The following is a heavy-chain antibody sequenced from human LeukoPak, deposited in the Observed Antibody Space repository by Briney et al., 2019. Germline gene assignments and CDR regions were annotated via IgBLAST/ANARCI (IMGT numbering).Heavy chain of an antibody. CDR3: ARVYRSPVVVPAAMLGVYCSGGSCHTDY. J-gene: IGHJ4*02. Sequence: PGGSLRLSCAASGFTFSSYWMSWVRQAPGKGLEWVANIKQDGSEKYYVDSVKGRFTISRDNAKNSLYLQMNSLRAEDTAVYYCARVYRSPVVVPAAMLGVYCSGGSCHTDYWGQGTLVTVSS. CDR1: GFTFSSYW. D-gene: IGHD2-15*01. CDR2: IKQDGSEK. V-gene: IGHV3-7*01.